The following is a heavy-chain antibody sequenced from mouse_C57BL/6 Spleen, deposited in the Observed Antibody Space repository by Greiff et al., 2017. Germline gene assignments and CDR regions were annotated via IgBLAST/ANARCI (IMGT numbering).Heavy chain of an antibody. J-gene: IGHJ3*01. D-gene: IGHD4-1*01. Sequence: QVQLQQSGPELVKPGASVKISCKASGYAFSSSWMNWVKQRPGKGLEWIGRIYPGDGDTNYNGKFKGKATLTANKSSSTAYMQLSSLTSEDSAVYFCTRVLTGFAYWGQGTLVTVSA. CDR3: TRVLTGFAY. CDR2: IYPGDGDT. V-gene: IGHV1-82*01. CDR1: GYAFSSSW.